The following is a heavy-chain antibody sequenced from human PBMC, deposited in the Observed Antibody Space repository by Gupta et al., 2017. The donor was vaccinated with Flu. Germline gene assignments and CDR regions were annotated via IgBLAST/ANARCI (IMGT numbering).Heavy chain of an antibody. CDR2: IRNKANSYTR. V-gene: IGHV3-72*01. Sequence: PGRGLEWGGRIRNKANSYTRDYAASVKGRFIISIDDSKNSLSLQMNNLKTEDTAMYYCVRVQLGGYNVNVFDYWGQGTLVTVSS. D-gene: IGHD5-12*01. CDR3: VRVQLGGYNVNVFDY. J-gene: IGHJ4*02.